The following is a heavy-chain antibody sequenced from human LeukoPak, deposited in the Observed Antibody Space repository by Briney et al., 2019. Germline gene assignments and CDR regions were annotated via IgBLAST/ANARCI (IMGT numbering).Heavy chain of an antibody. Sequence: PGGSLRLSCVASGFTFSSYSMNWVRQAPGKGLEWVSAINVNGDITYYADSVKGRFTISRDNSKNTLCLQMNSLRAEDTAVYYCTKGSHSSAWDYWGQGTLVTISS. V-gene: IGHV3-23*01. CDR3: TKGSHSSAWDY. CDR2: INVNGDIT. D-gene: IGHD6-19*01. CDR1: GFTFSSYS. J-gene: IGHJ4*02.